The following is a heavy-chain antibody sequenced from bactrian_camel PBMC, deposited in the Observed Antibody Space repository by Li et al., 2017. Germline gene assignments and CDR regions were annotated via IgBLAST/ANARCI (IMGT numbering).Heavy chain of an antibody. CDR1: GMGYGVYC. J-gene: IGHJ6*01. CDR3: VAGQAEGRWCPVEATTSEFGY. D-gene: IGHD6*01. CDR2: IESSGRT. V-gene: IGHV3S53*01. Sequence: HVQLVESGGGSVQTGGSLRLSCAASGMGYGVYCMGWYRRVPGKEREGVATIESSGRTMYKDSVKGRSTISQDYAKKTVYLLMNSLKPEDTAMYTCVAGQAEGRWCPVEATTSEFGYRGQGTQVTVS.